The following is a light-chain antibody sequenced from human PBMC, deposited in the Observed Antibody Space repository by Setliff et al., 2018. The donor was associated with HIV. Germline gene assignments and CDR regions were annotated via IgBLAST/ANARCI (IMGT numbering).Light chain of an antibody. V-gene: IGLV1-40*01. CDR1: RSNIGADYD. Sequence: QSVLTPPPSVSGAPGQRVTISCTGSRSNIGADYDVHWCRQVPGTAPKLLIKGNNDRPSGVPDRFSASKSGTSVSLAITGRQADDEADYYCQSYDNSLSGYVLGTWTKVNVL. CDR3: QSYDNSLSGYV. J-gene: IGLJ1*01. CDR2: GNN.